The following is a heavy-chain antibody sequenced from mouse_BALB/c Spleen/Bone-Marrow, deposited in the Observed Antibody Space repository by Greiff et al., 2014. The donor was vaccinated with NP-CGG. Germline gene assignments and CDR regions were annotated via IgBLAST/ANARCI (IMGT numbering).Heavy chain of an antibody. V-gene: IGHV6-6*02. CDR2: IRLKSNNYAT. CDR3: TRVLRNFDY. Sequence: VQLKESGGGLVQPGGSMKLSCVASGFTFSNYWMTWVRQSPEKGLEWVAEIRLKSNNYATHYAESVKWRFTISRDDSKSSVYLQMNNLRTEDTGIYYCTRVLRNFDYWGQGTTLTVSS. J-gene: IGHJ2*01. CDR1: GFTFSNYW. D-gene: IGHD1-1*01.